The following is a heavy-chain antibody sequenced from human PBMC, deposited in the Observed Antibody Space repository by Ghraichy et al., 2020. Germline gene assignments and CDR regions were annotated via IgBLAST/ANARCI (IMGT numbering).Heavy chain of an antibody. CDR2: IYYSGST. J-gene: IGHJ4*02. D-gene: IGHD2-2*01. Sequence: SETLSLTCTVSGGSISSSSYYWGWIRQPPGKGLEWIGSIYYSGSTYYNPSLKSRVTISVDTSKNQFSLKLSSVTAADTAVYYCARREVPAATIDYWGQGTLVTVSS. CDR3: ARREVPAATIDY. V-gene: IGHV4-39*01. CDR1: GGSISSSSYY.